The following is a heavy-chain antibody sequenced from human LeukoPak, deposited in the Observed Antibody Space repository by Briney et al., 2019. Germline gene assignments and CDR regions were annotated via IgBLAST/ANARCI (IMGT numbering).Heavy chain of an antibody. D-gene: IGHD3-10*01. J-gene: IGHJ4*02. CDR3: ATMEYYYGSGPPAY. CDR1: GFTVSNNY. Sequence: PGGSLRLSCAASGFTVSNNYMSWVRQAPGKGLEWVSVIYCGGSTYCADYVKGRFTISRDNSNNTLYLQMNSLRAEDTAVYYCATMEYYYGSGPPAYWGQGTLVTVSS. V-gene: IGHV3-53*01. CDR2: IYCGGST.